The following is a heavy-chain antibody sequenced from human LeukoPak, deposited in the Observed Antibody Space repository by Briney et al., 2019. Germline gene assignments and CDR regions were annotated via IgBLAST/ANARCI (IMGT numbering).Heavy chain of an antibody. D-gene: IGHD1-26*01. CDR1: GGSFSGYY. J-gene: IGHJ6*03. Sequence: SETLSLTCAVYGGSFSGYYWSWIRQPPGKGLEWIGEINHSGTTNYNSSLKSRVTVSVDTSKNQFSLKLSSVTAADKAVYYCARRYSGSYGLYSHHSMDVWGKGTTVTISS. V-gene: IGHV4-34*01. CDR3: ARRYSGSYGLYSHHSMDV. CDR2: INHSGTT.